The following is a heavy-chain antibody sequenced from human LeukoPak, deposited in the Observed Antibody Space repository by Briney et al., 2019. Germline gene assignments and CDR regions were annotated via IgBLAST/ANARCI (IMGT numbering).Heavy chain of an antibody. V-gene: IGHV4-39*01. Sequence: PSETPSLTCTVSGGSISSSSYYWGWSRQPPGKGLEWIVSIYYSGRTYYNPSLKSRVTISVDTSKNQFSLKLSSVTAADTAVYYCARNYDSSGYYLTFDYWGQGTLVTVSS. CDR3: ARNYDSSGYYLTFDY. J-gene: IGHJ4*02. CDR1: GGSISSSSYY. D-gene: IGHD3-22*01. CDR2: IYYSGRT.